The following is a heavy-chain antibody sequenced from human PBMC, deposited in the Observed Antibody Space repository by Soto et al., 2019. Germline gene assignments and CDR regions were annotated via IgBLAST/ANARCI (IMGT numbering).Heavy chain of an antibody. CDR2: IKQDGSEK. Sequence: EVQLVESGGGLVQPGGSLRLSCAASGFTFSSYWMSWVRQAPGKGLEWVANIKQDGSEKYYVDSVKGRFTISRDNAKNSLYLQMNSLRADDTAVYYCARLLGGLWFGELFDYWGQGTLVTVSS. CDR3: ARLLGGLWFGELFDY. D-gene: IGHD3-10*01. J-gene: IGHJ4*02. V-gene: IGHV3-7*01. CDR1: GFTFSSYW.